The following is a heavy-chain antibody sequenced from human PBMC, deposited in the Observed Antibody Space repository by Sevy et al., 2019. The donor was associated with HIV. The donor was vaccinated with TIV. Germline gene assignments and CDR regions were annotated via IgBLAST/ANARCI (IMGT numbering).Heavy chain of an antibody. CDR1: GFTFSSYG. V-gene: IGHV3-30*18. CDR3: ANSSKVDYFQH. J-gene: IGHJ1*01. Sequence: GGSLRLSCAASGFTFSSYGMHWVRQAPGKGLEWVAVISYDGSNKYYADSVKGRFTISRDNSKNTLYLQMNSLRAEDTAVYYCANSSKVDYFQHWGQGTLVTVSS. CDR2: ISYDGSNK.